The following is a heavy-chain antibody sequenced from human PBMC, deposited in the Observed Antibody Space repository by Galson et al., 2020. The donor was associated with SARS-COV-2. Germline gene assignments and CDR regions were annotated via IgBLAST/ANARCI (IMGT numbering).Heavy chain of an antibody. Sequence: GGSLRLSCAASGFTFSSYWMHWVRQAPGKGLVWVSRINSDGSSTSYADSVKGRFTISRDNAKNTLCLQMNSLRAEDTAVYYCRVATNSFDYWGQGTLVTVSS. CDR2: INSDGSST. D-gene: IGHD5-12*01. CDR3: RVATNSFDY. V-gene: IGHV3-74*01. CDR1: GFTFSSYW. J-gene: IGHJ4*02.